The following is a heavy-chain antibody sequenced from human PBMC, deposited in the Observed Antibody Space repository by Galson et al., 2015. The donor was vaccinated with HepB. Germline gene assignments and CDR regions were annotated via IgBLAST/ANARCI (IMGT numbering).Heavy chain of an antibody. CDR1: GFTFSSYA. CDR2: ISYDGSNK. D-gene: IGHD3-22*01. Sequence: SLRLSCAASGFTFSSYAMHWVRQAPGKGLEWVAVISYDGSNKYYADSVKGRFTISRDNSKNTLYLQMNSLRAEDTAVYYCARDRGITMIVVARGDAFDIWGQGTMVTVSS. CDR3: ARDRGITMIVVARGDAFDI. J-gene: IGHJ3*02. V-gene: IGHV3-30*04.